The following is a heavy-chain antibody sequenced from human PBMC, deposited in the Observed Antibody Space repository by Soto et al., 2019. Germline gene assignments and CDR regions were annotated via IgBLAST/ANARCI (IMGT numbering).Heavy chain of an antibody. CDR1: GYSFTSYG. Sequence: PGESLKISCKGSGYSFTSYGSGWVRQMPGKGLEWMGIIYPGDSDTRYSPSFQGQVTISADKSISTAYLQWSSLKASDTAMYYCARVSSVVVAATPPLADAFDIWGQGTMVTVSS. J-gene: IGHJ3*02. CDR3: ARVSSVVVAATPPLADAFDI. D-gene: IGHD2-15*01. V-gene: IGHV5-51*01. CDR2: IYPGDSDT.